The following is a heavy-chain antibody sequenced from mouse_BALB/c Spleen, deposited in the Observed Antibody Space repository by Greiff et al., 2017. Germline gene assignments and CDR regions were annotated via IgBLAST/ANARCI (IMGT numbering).Heavy chain of an antibody. J-gene: IGHJ3*01. Sequence: VQLKESGGGLVQPGGSRKLSCAASGFTFSSFGMHWVRQAPEKGLEWVAYISSGSSTIYYADTVKGRFTISRDNPKNTLFLQMTSLRSEDTAMYYCARGAYYGNYEAWFAYWGQGTLVTVSA. CDR1: GFTFSSFG. V-gene: IGHV5-17*02. CDR2: ISSGSSTI. CDR3: ARGAYYGNYEAWFAY. D-gene: IGHD2-10*01.